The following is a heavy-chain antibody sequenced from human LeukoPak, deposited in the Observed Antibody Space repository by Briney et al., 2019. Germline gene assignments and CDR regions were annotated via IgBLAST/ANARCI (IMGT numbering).Heavy chain of an antibody. J-gene: IGHJ4*02. Sequence: GGSLRLSCAASGFTFSSYSMNWVRQAPGKGLEWVSSISSSSSYIYYADSVKGRFTTSRDNAKNSLYLQMNSLRAEDTAVYYCARSYSGSYYYFDYWGQGTLVTVSS. V-gene: IGHV3-21*01. CDR3: ARSYSGSYYYFDY. D-gene: IGHD1-26*01. CDR1: GFTFSSYS. CDR2: ISSSSSYI.